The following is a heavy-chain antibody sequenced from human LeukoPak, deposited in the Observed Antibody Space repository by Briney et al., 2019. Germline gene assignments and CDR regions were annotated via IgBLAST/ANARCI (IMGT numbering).Heavy chain of an antibody. D-gene: IGHD2-15*01. V-gene: IGHV1-2*02. CDR2: INPNSGGT. Sequence: ASVKVSCKASGYTFTGYYMHWVRQAPGQGLEWMGWINPNSGGTNYAQKFQGRVTMTRDTSISTAHMELSRLRSDGTAVYYCARDRARLLQGWFDPWGQGTLVTVSS. CDR3: ARDRARLLQGWFDP. J-gene: IGHJ5*02. CDR1: GYTFTGYY.